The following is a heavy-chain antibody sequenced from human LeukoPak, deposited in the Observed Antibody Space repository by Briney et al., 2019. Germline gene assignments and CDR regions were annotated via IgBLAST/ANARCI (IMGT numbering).Heavy chain of an antibody. Sequence: SVKVSCKASGGTFISYAISWVRQAPGQGLEWMGGIIPIFGTANYAQKFQGGVTITADESTSTAYMELSSLRSEDTAVYYCARALVQLERRSHFDYWGQGTLVTVSS. J-gene: IGHJ4*02. D-gene: IGHD1-1*01. CDR1: GGTFISYA. CDR3: ARALVQLERRSHFDY. CDR2: IIPIFGTA. V-gene: IGHV1-69*13.